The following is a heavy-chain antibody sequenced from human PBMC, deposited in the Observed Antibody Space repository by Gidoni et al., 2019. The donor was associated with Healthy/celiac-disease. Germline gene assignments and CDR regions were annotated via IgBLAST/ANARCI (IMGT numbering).Heavy chain of an antibody. CDR3: ARAEAGWDSSSWLNFDY. V-gene: IGHV4-31*03. D-gene: IGHD6-13*01. J-gene: IGHJ4*02. CDR2: IYYSGST. Sequence: QVQLEESGPGLVKPSQTLSLTCTVSGGSISSGGYYWSWIRQHPGKGLEWIGYIYYSGSTYYNPSLKSRVTISVDTSKNQFSLKLSSVTAADTAVYYCARAEAGWDSSSWLNFDYWGQGTLVTVSS. CDR1: GGSISSGGYY.